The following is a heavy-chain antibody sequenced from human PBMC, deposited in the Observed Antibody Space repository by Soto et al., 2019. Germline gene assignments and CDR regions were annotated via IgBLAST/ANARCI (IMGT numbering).Heavy chain of an antibody. Sequence: PGGSLRLSCAASGFTVSSNYMSWVRQAPGKGLEWVSVIYSGGSTYYADSVKGRFTISRHNSKNTLYLQMNSLRAEDTAVYYCARDRCSGGSCYYWFDPWGQGTLVTVSS. D-gene: IGHD2-15*01. J-gene: IGHJ5*02. CDR1: GFTVSSNY. V-gene: IGHV3-53*04. CDR3: ARDRCSGGSCYYWFDP. CDR2: IYSGGST.